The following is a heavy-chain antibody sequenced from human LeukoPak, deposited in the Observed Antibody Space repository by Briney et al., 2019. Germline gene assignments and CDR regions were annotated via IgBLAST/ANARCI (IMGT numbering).Heavy chain of an antibody. Sequence: SETLSLTCTVSGDSISTSNSYWGWIRQPPGKGLEWIGSIYYSGNTYYNASLKSRVTISVDTSKNQFSLKLTSVTAADTAVYYCARGLRQQLDYWGQGTLVTVSS. J-gene: IGHJ4*02. CDR2: IYYSGNT. CDR1: GDSISTSNSY. D-gene: IGHD6-13*01. V-gene: IGHV4-39*01. CDR3: ARGLRQQLDY.